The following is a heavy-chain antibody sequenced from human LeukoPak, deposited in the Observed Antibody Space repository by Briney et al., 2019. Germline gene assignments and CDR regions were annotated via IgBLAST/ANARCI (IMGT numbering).Heavy chain of an antibody. CDR2: ITVSGGGT. CDR1: GFTFNNYA. J-gene: IGHJ4*02. Sequence: GGSLRLSCAASGFTFNNYAMSWVRQAPGKGLEWVSTITVSGGGTFYADSVKGRFTVSRDNSKNTVYLQMNSLRAEDKAIYYCAKRSDSHGGYFAYWGQGTLVTVSS. D-gene: IGHD2-21*01. CDR3: AKRSDSHGGYFAY. V-gene: IGHV3-23*01.